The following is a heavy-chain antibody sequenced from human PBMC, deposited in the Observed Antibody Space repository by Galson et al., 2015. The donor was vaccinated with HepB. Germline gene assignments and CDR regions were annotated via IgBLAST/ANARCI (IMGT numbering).Heavy chain of an antibody. CDR2: ISAYNGNT. V-gene: IGHV1-18*01. D-gene: IGHD4-17*01. Sequence: SVKVSCKASGGTFSSYAISWVRQAPGQGLEWMGWISAYNGNTNYAQKLQGRVTMTTDTSTSTAYMELRSLRSDDTAVYYCARAEPYGDYGYFDYWGQGTLVTVSS. CDR3: ARAEPYGDYGYFDY. J-gene: IGHJ4*02. CDR1: GGTFSSYA.